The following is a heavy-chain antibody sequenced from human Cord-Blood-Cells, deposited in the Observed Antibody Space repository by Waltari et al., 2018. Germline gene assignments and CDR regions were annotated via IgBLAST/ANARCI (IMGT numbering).Heavy chain of an antibody. Sequence: QVQLVESGGGVVQPGRSLRLSCAASGFTFSSYAMHWVRQAPGKGLEWVAVISYDGSNKYYADSVKGRFTISRDNSKNTLYLQMNSLRAEDTAVYYCAREGYVAGTDAFDIWGQGTMVTVSS. CDR3: AREGYVAGTDAFDI. D-gene: IGHD6-19*01. CDR2: ISYDGSNK. CDR1: GFTFSSYA. V-gene: IGHV3-30-3*01. J-gene: IGHJ3*02.